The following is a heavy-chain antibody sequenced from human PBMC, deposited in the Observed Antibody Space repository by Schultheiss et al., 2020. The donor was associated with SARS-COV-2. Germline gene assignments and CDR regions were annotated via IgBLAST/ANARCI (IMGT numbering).Heavy chain of an antibody. D-gene: IGHD3-3*01. Sequence: GGSLRLSCAASGFTFSSYSMNWVRQAPGKGLEWVSYISSSSSTIYYADSVKGRFTISRDNAKNSLYLQLNSLRAEDTAVYYCAKEKYGGIFGVVIDYWGQGTLVTVSS. CDR1: GFTFSSYS. J-gene: IGHJ4*02. CDR2: ISSSSSTI. CDR3: AKEKYGGIFGVVIDY. V-gene: IGHV3-48*01.